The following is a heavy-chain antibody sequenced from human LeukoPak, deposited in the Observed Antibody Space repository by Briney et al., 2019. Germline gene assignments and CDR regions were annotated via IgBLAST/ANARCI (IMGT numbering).Heavy chain of an antibody. CDR3: ARGARGSHFKYMDV. J-gene: IGHJ6*03. CDR1: GGSFSGYY. CDR2: INHSGST. V-gene: IGHV4-34*01. Sequence: SETLSLTCAVYGGSFSGYYWSWIRQPPGKGLEWIGEINHSGSTNYNPSLMSRVTISVDTSKNQFSLKLSSVTAADTAVYYCARGARGSHFKYMDVWGKGTTVTISS. D-gene: IGHD3-3*02.